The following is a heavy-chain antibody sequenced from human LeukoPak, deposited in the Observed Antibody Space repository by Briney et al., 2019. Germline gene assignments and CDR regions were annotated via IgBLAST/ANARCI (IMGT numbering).Heavy chain of an antibody. CDR1: GYTFTSYG. D-gene: IGHD3-22*01. J-gene: IGHJ3*02. CDR2: INPNSGGT. CDR3: ARVRSWGLYDSSGDDAFDI. V-gene: IGHV1-2*02. Sequence: ASVKVSCKASGYTFTSYGISWVRQAPGQGLEWMGWINPNSGGTNYAQKFQGRVTMTRDTSISTAYMELSRLRSDDTAVYYCARVRSWGLYDSSGDDAFDIWGQGTMVTVSS.